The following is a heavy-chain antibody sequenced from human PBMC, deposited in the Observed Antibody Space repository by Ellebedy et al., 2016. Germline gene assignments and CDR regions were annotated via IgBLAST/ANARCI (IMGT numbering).Heavy chain of an antibody. J-gene: IGHJ4*02. V-gene: IGHV4-31*03. Sequence: LRLSCTVSGGSVTGGGYYWAWIRQFPGKGLEWIGYIYNSETTYYNPSLKSRLTTSVDASKNQFSLSLTSVTVADTAVYYCARGGGGFAYWGQGTLVIVSS. CDR2: IYNSETT. CDR3: ARGGGGFAY. CDR1: GGSVTGGGYY. D-gene: IGHD3-10*01.